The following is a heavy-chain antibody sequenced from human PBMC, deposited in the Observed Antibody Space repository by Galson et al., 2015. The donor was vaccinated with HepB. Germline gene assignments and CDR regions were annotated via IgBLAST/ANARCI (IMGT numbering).Heavy chain of an antibody. Sequence: SVKVSCKASGYTFTSYGISWVRQAPGQGLEWMGWISAYNGNTNYAQKLQGRVTMTTDTSTSTAYMELRSLRSDDTAVYCCARDELWFGESSLDYWGQGTLVTVSS. CDR2: ISAYNGNT. D-gene: IGHD3-10*01. J-gene: IGHJ4*02. CDR3: ARDELWFGESSLDY. V-gene: IGHV1-18*04. CDR1: GYTFTSYG.